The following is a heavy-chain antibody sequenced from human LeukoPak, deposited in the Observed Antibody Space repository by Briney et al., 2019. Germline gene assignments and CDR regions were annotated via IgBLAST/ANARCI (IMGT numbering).Heavy chain of an antibody. CDR1: EFTFSNYW. D-gene: IGHD3-9*01. CDR3: ARGGNYDILTGYIFDY. V-gene: IGHV3-7*03. CDR2: IKHDGGDK. Sequence: QPGGSLRLSCAASEFTFSNYWMSWVRQAPGKGLEWVANIKHDGGDKHCVDSVKGRFTIARDSAKNSLNLQMNSLRAEDTAVYYCARGGNYDILTGYIFDYWGQGTLVTVSS. J-gene: IGHJ4*02.